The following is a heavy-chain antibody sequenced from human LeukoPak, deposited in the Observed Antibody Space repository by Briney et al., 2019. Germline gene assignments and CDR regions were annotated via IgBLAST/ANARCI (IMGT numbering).Heavy chain of an antibody. CDR2: ISDSGGST. CDR3: AREWQPLDP. Sequence: GGSLRLSCPPSGFTFGSYAMTWVGQPPAKGREWVLVISDSGGSTYYADSVKGRFTMFRDNYKNTVYLRMNSLRVGDTEIYYCAREWQPLDPCRQGIVVTVSS. V-gene: IGHV3-23*01. J-gene: IGHJ5*02. CDR1: GFTFGSYA. D-gene: IGHD1-14*01.